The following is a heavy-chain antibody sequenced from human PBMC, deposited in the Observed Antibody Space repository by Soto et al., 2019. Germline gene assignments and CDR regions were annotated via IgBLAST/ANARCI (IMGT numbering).Heavy chain of an antibody. CDR1: GGSVRDGSYY. J-gene: IGHJ5*02. CDR3: AGYNWNYYFDP. D-gene: IGHD1-7*01. Sequence: SDTLSLTCTVSGGSVRDGSYYWAWLRQPPGKGLEWIGRIYHSGSTIYNPSLKSRVTISIDTSKSQFSLNLNSMTAADTAVYYCAGYNWNYYFDPWGQGTLVTVYS. CDR2: IYHSGST. V-gene: IGHV4-61*01.